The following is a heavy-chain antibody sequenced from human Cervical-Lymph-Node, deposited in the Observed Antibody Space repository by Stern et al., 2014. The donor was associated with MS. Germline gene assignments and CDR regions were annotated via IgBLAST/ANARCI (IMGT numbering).Heavy chain of an antibody. J-gene: IGHJ5*02. CDR1: GGSISSSGYY. CDR2: IHDSGST. D-gene: IGHD1-26*01. CDR3: ATTRWDLFTWNWFDP. V-gene: IGHV4-61*02. Sequence: VQLEESGPGLVKPSQTLSLTCTVSGGSISSSGYYWSWIRQPADKGLEWIGRIHDSGSTYYNPSLKSRVTKSMDTAQNQFSLKLPSVTAADTAVYYCATTRWDLFTWNWFDPWGQGTLVTVSS.